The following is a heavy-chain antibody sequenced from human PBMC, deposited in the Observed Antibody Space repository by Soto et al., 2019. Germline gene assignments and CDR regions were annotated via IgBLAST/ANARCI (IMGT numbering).Heavy chain of an antibody. CDR3: ARDWPDVVAARDAFDI. CDR2: TYYRSKWYN. J-gene: IGHJ3*02. Sequence: KQSQTLSLTCAISGDSVSSNSAAWNWIRQSPSRGLEWLGRTYYRSKWYNDYAVSVKSRITINPDTSKNQFSLQLNSVTPEDTAVYYCARDWPDVVAARDAFDIWGQGTMVTVSS. CDR1: GDSVSSNSAA. V-gene: IGHV6-1*01. D-gene: IGHD6-6*01.